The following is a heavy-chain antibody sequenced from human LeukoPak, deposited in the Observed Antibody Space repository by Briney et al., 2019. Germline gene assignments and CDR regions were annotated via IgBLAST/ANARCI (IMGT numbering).Heavy chain of an antibody. CDR2: IKYDGTHK. Sequence: GGSLRLSCVASGFSFSSYWMAWVRQAPGKGLEWVANIKYDGTHKFYADSVKGRFTISRDNAKNSLFLEMNGLRADDTAVYYCARDTRSMVRGVSSWDYWGQGTLVTVSS. D-gene: IGHD3-10*01. V-gene: IGHV3-7*01. CDR1: GFSFSSYW. J-gene: IGHJ4*02. CDR3: ARDTRSMVRGVSSWDY.